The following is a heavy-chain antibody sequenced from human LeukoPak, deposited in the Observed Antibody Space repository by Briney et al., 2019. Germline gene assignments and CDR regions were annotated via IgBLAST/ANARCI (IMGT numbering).Heavy chain of an antibody. CDR3: ARRIAVSASSRFDP. CDR2: INPNSGGT. J-gene: IGHJ5*02. Sequence: ASVKVSCKASGYTFTGYYMHWVRQAPGQGLEWMGWINPNSGGTNYAQKFQGRVTMTRDTSISTAYMELSRLRSDDTAVYYCARRIAVSASSRFDPWGQGTLVTVSS. V-gene: IGHV1-2*02. D-gene: IGHD6-19*01. CDR1: GYTFTGYY.